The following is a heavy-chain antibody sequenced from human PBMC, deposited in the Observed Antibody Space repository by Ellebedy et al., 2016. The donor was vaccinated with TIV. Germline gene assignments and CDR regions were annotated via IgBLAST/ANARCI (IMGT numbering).Heavy chain of an antibody. V-gene: IGHV4-31*03. Sequence: SETLSLTCTVSGGSISSGGYYWSWIRQHPGKGLEWIGYIYYSGSTYYNPSLKSRVTISVDTSKNQFSLKLSSVTAADTAVYYCASHFLAVAGDWYFDLWGRGTLVTVSS. J-gene: IGHJ2*01. D-gene: IGHD6-19*01. CDR2: IYYSGST. CDR3: ASHFLAVAGDWYFDL. CDR1: GGSISSGGYY.